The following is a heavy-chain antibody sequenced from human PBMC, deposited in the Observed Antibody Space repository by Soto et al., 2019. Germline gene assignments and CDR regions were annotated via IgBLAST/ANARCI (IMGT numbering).Heavy chain of an antibody. CDR3: ARELVVAATSWFDP. CDR2: IIPILGIA. Sequence: QVQLVQSGAEAKKPGSSVKVSCKASGGTFSSYTISWVRQAPGQGLEWMGRIIPILGIANYAQKFQGRVTITADKSTSTAYMELSSLRSEDTAVYYCARELVVAATSWFDPWGQGTLVNVSS. D-gene: IGHD2-15*01. J-gene: IGHJ5*02. CDR1: GGTFSSYT. V-gene: IGHV1-69*08.